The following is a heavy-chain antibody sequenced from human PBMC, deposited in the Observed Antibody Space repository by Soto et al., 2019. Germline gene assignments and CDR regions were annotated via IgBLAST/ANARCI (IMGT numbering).Heavy chain of an antibody. Sequence: PGGSLRLSCAASGFTFSSYGMHWVRQAPGKGLEWVAVISYDGSNKYYADSVKGRFTISRDNSKNTLYLQMNSLRAEDTAVYYCAKISYSSSEFDYWGQGTLVTVSS. CDR3: AKISYSSSEFDY. CDR1: GFTFSSYG. V-gene: IGHV3-30*18. J-gene: IGHJ4*02. CDR2: ISYDGSNK. D-gene: IGHD6-6*01.